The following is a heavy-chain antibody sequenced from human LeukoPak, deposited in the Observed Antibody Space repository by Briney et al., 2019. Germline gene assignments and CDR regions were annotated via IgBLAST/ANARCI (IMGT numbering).Heavy chain of an antibody. CDR2: IKEDGSEK. Sequence: GGSLRLSCAASGFIFSNYWMTWVRQAPGKGLEWVANIKEDGSEKYYVDSVKGRFTISRDNAKNSLYLQMNSLRAEDTALYYCARRHDYVWGSYHFDYWGQGTLVTVSS. D-gene: IGHD3-16*02. J-gene: IGHJ4*02. V-gene: IGHV3-7*03. CDR1: GFIFSNYW. CDR3: ARRHDYVWGSYHFDY.